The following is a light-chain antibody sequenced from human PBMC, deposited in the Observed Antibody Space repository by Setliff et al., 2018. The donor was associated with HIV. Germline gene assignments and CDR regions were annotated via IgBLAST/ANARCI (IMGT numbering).Light chain of an antibody. CDR1: SSDVGNYNY. Sequence: QSALTQPRSVSASPGQSVTISCTGTSSDVGNYNYVAWYQQHPGNAPKLMIYDVTKRPSGVPDRFSGSKSGNTASLTISGLQAGDEADYYCCSYADSYTSLYVFGTGTKVTVL. V-gene: IGLV2-11*01. CDR3: CSYADSYTSLYV. J-gene: IGLJ1*01. CDR2: DVT.